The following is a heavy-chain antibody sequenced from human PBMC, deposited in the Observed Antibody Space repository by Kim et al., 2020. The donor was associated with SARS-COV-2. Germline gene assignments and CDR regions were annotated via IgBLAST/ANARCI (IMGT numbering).Heavy chain of an antibody. J-gene: IGHJ4*02. D-gene: IGHD3-10*01. V-gene: IGHV3-23*01. CDR1: GFTFSNCA. CDR3: ASRGGAMWALDK. CDR2: ISVGGTTT. Sequence: GGSLRLSCAASGFTFSNCAMRWVRQAPGKGLEWVSAISVGGTTTHYADSVRGRFTISRDDSKKTLNLQVNSLRSEDTAIYYCASRGGAMWALDKWGQVT.